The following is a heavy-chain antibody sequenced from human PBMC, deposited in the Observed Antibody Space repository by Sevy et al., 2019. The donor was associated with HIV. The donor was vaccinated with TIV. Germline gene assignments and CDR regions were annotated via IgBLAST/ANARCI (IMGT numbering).Heavy chain of an antibody. CDR1: GGSISSGSYY. V-gene: IGHV4-39*01. Sequence: SETLSLTCTVSGGSISSGSYYWGWIRQPPGKGLEWIGTMYYDGSAYYNPSLQSRVSMSVDTSKNQFSLNLSSVTAADTAVYFCARGEDSAMIDYWGQGTLVTVSS. J-gene: IGHJ4*02. CDR2: MYYDGSA. D-gene: IGHD5-18*01. CDR3: ARGEDSAMIDY.